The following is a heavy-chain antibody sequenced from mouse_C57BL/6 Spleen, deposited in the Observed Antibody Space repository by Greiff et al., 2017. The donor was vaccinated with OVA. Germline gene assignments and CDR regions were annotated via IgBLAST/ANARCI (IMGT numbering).Heavy chain of an antibody. V-gene: IGHV5-17*01. Sequence: EVKLVESGGGLVKPGGSLKLSCAASGFTFSDYGMHWVRQAPEKGLEWVAYISSGSSTIYYADTVKGRFTISRDNAKNTLFLQMTSLRSEDTAMYYCARAIWGYSRYFDVWGTGTTVTVSS. CDR2: ISSGSSTI. J-gene: IGHJ1*03. CDR3: ARAIWGYSRYFDV. D-gene: IGHD2-3*01. CDR1: GFTFSDYG.